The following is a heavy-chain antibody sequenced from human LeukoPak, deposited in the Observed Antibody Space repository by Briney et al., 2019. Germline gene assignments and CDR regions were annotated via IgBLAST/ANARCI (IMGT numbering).Heavy chain of an antibody. CDR3: APVDYGGNSGGFDY. D-gene: IGHD4-23*01. CDR2: INSDGSST. Sequence: GGSLRLSCAASGFTFSSYWMHWVRQAPGKGLVWVSRINSDGSSTSYADSVKGRFTISRDNAKNTLYLQMNSLRAEDTAVYYCAPVDYGGNSGGFDYWGQGTLVTVSS. CDR1: GFTFSSYW. J-gene: IGHJ4*02. V-gene: IGHV3-74*01.